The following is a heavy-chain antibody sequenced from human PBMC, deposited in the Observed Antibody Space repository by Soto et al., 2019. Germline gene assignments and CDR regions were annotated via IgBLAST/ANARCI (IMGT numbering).Heavy chain of an antibody. CDR1: GFSFTSHW. J-gene: IGHJ5*02. CDR3: ARGGRFLEWSVNWFDP. D-gene: IGHD3-3*01. CDR2: IYPGDSNT. V-gene: IGHV5-51*01. Sequence: PGESLKISCKGSGFSFTSHWIGWVRQMPGEGLEWMGIIYPGDSNTRYSPSFQGQVTISADKSISTAYLQWSSLKASDTAMYYCARGGRFLEWSVNWFDPWGQGTLVTVSS.